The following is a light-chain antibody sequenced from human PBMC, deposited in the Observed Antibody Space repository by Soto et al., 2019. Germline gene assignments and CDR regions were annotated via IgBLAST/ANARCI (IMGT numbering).Light chain of an antibody. V-gene: IGLV2-11*01. CDR1: SSDVGAWFY. Sequence: QSALTQPRSVSGSPGQSVAISCTGTSSDVGAWFYVSWYQQHPGKAPKVVIYEVSKRPSGVPDRFSGSKSGNTASLTISGLKTEDEADYYCCSYAGNYDLIFGGGTKLTVL. CDR3: CSYAGNYDLI. J-gene: IGLJ2*01. CDR2: EVS.